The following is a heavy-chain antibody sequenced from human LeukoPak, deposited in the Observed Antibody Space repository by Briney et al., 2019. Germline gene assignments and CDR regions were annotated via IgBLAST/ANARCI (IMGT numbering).Heavy chain of an antibody. V-gene: IGHV3-23*01. J-gene: IGHJ4*02. D-gene: IGHD3-22*01. CDR1: GFTFSTYA. CDR2: ISGSGGST. CDR3: AAHSSGYYVPFDY. Sequence: GGSLRLSCAASGFTFSTYAMSWVRQVPGKGLEWVSTISGSGGSTYYADSVKGRFTISRDNSKNTLYLQMNSLRAEDTAVYYCAAHSSGYYVPFDYWGQGTLVTVSS.